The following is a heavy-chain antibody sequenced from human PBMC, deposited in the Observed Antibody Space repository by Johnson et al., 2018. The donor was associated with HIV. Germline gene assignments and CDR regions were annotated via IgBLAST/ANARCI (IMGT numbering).Heavy chain of an antibody. Sequence: QVQLVESGGGVVQPGKSLRLSCVASGFTFSSYGMHCVRQAPGKGLQWVAVIWYDGSNKYYADSVEGRFTVSRDNSKNTLYLQMNSLRAEDTALYYCAKEDGNLNAFDIGGQGTMVTVSS. J-gene: IGHJ3*02. CDR1: GFTFSSYG. CDR2: IWYDGSNK. V-gene: IGHV3-33*03. CDR3: AKEDGNLNAFDI. D-gene: IGHD5-24*01.